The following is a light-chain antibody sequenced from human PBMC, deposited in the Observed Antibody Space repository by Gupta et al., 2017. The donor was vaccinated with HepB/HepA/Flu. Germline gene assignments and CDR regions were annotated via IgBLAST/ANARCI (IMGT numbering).Light chain of an antibody. CDR2: AAS. CDR1: QGIRND. Sequence: AIQITQSPSSLSASVGDRVTITCRASQGIRNDLGWYQQKPGKAPKLLIYAASNVQSGVSSRFSGSGSGTDFTLTISSLQPEDFATYYCRQDDNCPNTFGQGTKLEIK. J-gene: IGKJ2*01. CDR3: RQDDNCPNT. V-gene: IGKV1-6*01.